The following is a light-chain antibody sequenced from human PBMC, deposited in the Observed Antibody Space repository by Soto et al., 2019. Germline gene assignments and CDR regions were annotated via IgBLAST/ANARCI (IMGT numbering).Light chain of an antibody. V-gene: IGLV2-8*01. CDR2: EVS. CDR3: SSYAGSNKLGL. J-gene: IGLJ2*01. Sequence: QSALTQPPSASGSPGQSGTISCTGTSGDVGGYNYVSWYQHHPGKAPQLMIFEVSKRPSGVPDRFSGSKSGNTASLTVSGRQAEDEADYYCSSYAGSNKLGLFGGGTKLTVL. CDR1: SGDVGGYNY.